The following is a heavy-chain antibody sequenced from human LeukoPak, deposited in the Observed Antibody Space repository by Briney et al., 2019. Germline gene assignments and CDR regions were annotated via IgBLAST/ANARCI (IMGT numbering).Heavy chain of an antibody. CDR1: GGSFSGYY. CDR3: AKDREGLSSGYDLEYFDY. V-gene: IGHV3-23*01. CDR2: ISGGGGTT. J-gene: IGHJ4*02. D-gene: IGHD5-12*01. Sequence: ETLSLTCAVYGGSFSGYYWSWIRQPPGKGLEWVSAISGGGGTTYYADSVKGRFTISRDNSKNTLFLQMNSLRAEDTAVYYCAKDREGLSSGYDLEYFDYWGQGTLVTVSS.